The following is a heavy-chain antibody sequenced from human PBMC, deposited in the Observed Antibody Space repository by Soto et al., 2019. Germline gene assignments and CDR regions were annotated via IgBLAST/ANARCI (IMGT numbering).Heavy chain of an antibody. CDR3: AKLEASITMIVVVSRWDDAFDI. CDR2: ISGSGGST. J-gene: IGHJ3*02. CDR1: VFTFSSYA. D-gene: IGHD3-22*01. V-gene: IGHV3-23*01. Sequence: GSLRLSCAASVFTFSSYAMSWVRQAPGKGLEWVSAISGSGGSTYYADSVKGRFTISRDNSKNTLYLQMNSLRAEDTAVYYCAKLEASITMIVVVSRWDDAFDIWGQGTMVTVSS.